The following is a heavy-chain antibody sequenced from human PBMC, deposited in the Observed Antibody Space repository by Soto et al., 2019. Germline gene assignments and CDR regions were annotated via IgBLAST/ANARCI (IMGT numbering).Heavy chain of an antibody. Sequence: GGSLRLSCAASGFTVSNLYMTWVRQAPGKGLQWVAVISSGGGSYYADSVKGRFTISRDNSKNTLYLEMNSLRAEDTAVYYCARDTFGGAYDFLHGGQGTLVTVSS. V-gene: IGHV3-66*01. D-gene: IGHD3-3*01. CDR1: GFTVSNLY. CDR2: ISSGGGS. CDR3: ARDTFGGAYDFLH. J-gene: IGHJ4*02.